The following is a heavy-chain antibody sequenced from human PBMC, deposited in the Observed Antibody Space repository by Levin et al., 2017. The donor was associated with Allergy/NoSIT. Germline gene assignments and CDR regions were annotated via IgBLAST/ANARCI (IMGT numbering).Heavy chain of an antibody. CDR2: IWYDGSNK. D-gene: IGHD2-15*01. Sequence: GESLKISCAASGFTFSSYGMHWVRQAPGKGLEWVAVIWYDGSNKYYADSVKGRFTISRDNSKNTLYLQMNSLRAEDTAVYYCARDNPGGAATDYWGQGTLVTVSS. CDR1: GFTFSSYG. V-gene: IGHV3-33*01. CDR3: ARDNPGGAATDY. J-gene: IGHJ4*02.